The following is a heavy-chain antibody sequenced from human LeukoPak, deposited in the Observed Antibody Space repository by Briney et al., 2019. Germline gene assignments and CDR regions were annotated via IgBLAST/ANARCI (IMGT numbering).Heavy chain of an antibody. CDR2: IHYDGSNK. CDR3: AKDPIRGVRPYYFSS. D-gene: IGHD3-10*01. V-gene: IGHV3-30*02. CDR1: GFTFSSYG. Sequence: GGSLRLSCAASGFTFSSYGMQGVRQAPGKGLEGVAFIHYDGSNKYYANSVKGRFTISRDNSKNTLYLHMNSLRAEDTAVYYCAKDPIRGVRPYYFSSWGQGTLVTVSS. J-gene: IGHJ4*02.